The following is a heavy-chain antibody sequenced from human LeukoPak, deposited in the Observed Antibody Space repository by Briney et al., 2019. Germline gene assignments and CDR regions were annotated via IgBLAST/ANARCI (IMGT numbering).Heavy chain of an antibody. J-gene: IGHJ4*02. V-gene: IGHV4-59*08. CDR2: IYYTGRA. CDR1: GDSISSYY. D-gene: IGHD6-13*01. CDR3: ATHAGTGSSNWYYFDN. Sequence: SETLSLTCTVSGDSISSYYWSWIRQPPGKGLEWIGYIYYTGRAEDNPSLRSRVTMTVDTSKNQVSLKLSSVTAADTAVYYCATHAGTGSSNWYYFDNWGQGTLVTVSS.